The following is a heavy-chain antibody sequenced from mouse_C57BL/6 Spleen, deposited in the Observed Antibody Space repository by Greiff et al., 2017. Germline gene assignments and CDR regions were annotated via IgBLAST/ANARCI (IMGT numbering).Heavy chain of an antibody. V-gene: IGHV3-6*01. CDR1: GYSITSGYY. CDR3: ARDYSNYFDY. CDR2: ISYDGSN. D-gene: IGHD2-5*01. Sequence: DVKLQESGPGLVKPSQSLSLTCSVTGYSITSGYYWNWIRQFPGNKLEWMGYISYDGSNNYNPSLKNRISITRDTSKNQFFLKLNSVTTEDTATYYCARDYSNYFDYWGQGTTLTVSS. J-gene: IGHJ2*01.